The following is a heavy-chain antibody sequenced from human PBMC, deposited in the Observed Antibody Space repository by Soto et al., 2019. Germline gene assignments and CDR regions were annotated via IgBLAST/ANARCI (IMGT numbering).Heavy chain of an antibody. CDR3: AKDAYDTNGVPRSG. Sequence: PGGSLRLSCAASGFTFSSYGMHWVRQAPGKGLEWVAVISYDGSNKYYADSVKGRFTISRDNSKNTLYLQMNSLRAEDTAVYYCAKDAYDTNGVPRSGWGQGTLVTVSS. J-gene: IGHJ4*02. CDR1: GFTFSSYG. D-gene: IGHD2-8*01. CDR2: ISYDGSNK. V-gene: IGHV3-30*18.